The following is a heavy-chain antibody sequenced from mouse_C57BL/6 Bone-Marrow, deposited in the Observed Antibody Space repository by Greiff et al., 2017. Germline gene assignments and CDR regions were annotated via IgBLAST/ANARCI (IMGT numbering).Heavy chain of an antibody. CDR3: ARDPY. CDR1: GYSITSGYY. J-gene: IGHJ2*01. Sequence: EVKVEESGPGLVKPSQSLSLTCSVTGYSITSGYYWNWIRQFPGNKLEWMGYISYDGSNNYNPSLKNRISITRDTSKNQFFLKLNSVTTEDTATYYCARDPYWGQGTTLTVSS. V-gene: IGHV3-6*01. CDR2: ISYDGSN.